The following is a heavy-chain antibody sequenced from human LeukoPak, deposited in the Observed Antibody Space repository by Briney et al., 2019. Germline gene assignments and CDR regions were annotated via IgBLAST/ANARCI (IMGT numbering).Heavy chain of an antibody. V-gene: IGHV3-48*01. D-gene: IGHD2-2*01. Sequence: PGGSLRLSCAASGFTFSSYSMNWVRPAPGKGLEGVSYISSGSSTIYYADSVTGRFTISRDKAKNSLYLQMNSLRADDTAVYYCARSDRVPAVINFDYWGQGTLVTVSS. CDR3: ARSDRVPAVINFDY. J-gene: IGHJ4*02. CDR1: GFTFSSYS. CDR2: ISSGSSTI.